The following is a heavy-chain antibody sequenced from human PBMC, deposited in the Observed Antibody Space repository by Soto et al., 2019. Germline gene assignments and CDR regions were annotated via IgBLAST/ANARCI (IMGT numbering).Heavy chain of an antibody. CDR1: GFIFNKYA. D-gene: IGHD6-13*01. J-gene: IGHJ4*02. CDR3: ASRKVTSSWSSDY. CDR2: ISGDGDTT. Sequence: EVQLLQSGGELVQPGESLRLSCAASGFIFNKYAMTWVRQAPAKGLEWVSAISGDGDTTYYADSVKGRFTISRDNSKNTLFLQMNSLRDEDTALYYCASRKVTSSWSSDYWGQGTLVTVSS. V-gene: IGHV3-23*01.